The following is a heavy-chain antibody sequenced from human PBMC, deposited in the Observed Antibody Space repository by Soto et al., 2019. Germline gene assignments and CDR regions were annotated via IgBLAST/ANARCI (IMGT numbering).Heavy chain of an antibody. CDR2: IKQDGSEK. V-gene: IGHV3-7*03. J-gene: IGHJ4*02. D-gene: IGHD1-20*01. CDR1: GFTFSSYW. CDR3: ARDVRYNWNDVRHFDY. Sequence: GGSLRLSCAASGFTFSSYWMSWVRQAPGKGLEWVANIKQDGSEKYYVDSVKGRFTISRDNAKNSLYLQMNSLRAEDTAVYYCARDVRYNWNDVRHFDYWGQGTLVTVSS.